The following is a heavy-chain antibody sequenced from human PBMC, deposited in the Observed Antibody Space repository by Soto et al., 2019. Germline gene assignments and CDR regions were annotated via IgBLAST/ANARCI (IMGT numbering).Heavy chain of an antibody. CDR1: GGSISSGDYY. Sequence: QVQLQESGPGLVKPSQTLSLTCTVSGGSISSGDYYWSWIRQPPGQGLEWIGFIYYSGSTYYNPSLSCRATISVDPSKNQLSLKLNSVAAADSALYPCARQESGEFLVYRGQGALVTVSS. J-gene: IGHJ4*02. CDR3: ARQESGEFLVY. D-gene: IGHD3-10*01. V-gene: IGHV4-30-4*01. CDR2: IYYSGST.